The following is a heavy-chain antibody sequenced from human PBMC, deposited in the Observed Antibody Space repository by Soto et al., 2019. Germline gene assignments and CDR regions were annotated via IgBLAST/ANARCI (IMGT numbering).Heavy chain of an antibody. CDR3: AKERFEGGSNGMDV. D-gene: IGHD3-9*01. J-gene: IGHJ6*02. Sequence: EVQLLESGGGLVQPGGSLRLSCAASGFTFSSYAMSWVRQAPGKGLEWVSSIRGSGGDTYYADSVKGRFTISRDNSKNTVYVRMNSLRAEDTAVYYCAKERFEGGSNGMDVWGQGTTVTVSS. V-gene: IGHV3-23*01. CDR1: GFTFSSYA. CDR2: IRGSGGDT.